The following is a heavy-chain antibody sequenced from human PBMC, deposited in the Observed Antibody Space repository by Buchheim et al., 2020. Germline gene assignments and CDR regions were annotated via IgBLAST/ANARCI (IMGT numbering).Heavy chain of an antibody. V-gene: IGHV4-39*01. CDR2: IYHSGST. CDR1: GGSISSSSYY. J-gene: IGHJ6*02. CDR3: ARLWLVPAANVEAYYFYGMDV. Sequence: QLQLQESGPGLVKPSETLSLTCAVSGGSISSSSYYWGWIRQPPGKGLEWIGCIYHSGSTYYNPSLKSRVTISVDTSKNQFSLNLSSVTAADTAVYYCARLWLVPAANVEAYYFYGMDVGGRGTT. D-gene: IGHD2-2*01.